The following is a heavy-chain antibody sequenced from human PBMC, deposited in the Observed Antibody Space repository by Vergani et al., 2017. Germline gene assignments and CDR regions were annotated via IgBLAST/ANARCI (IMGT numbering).Heavy chain of an antibody. CDR3: TRGYMVRGVYFDY. CDR1: GFTFTNYY. Sequence: QVQLLQSGAEVKKPGASVKVSCKASGFTFTNYYIHWVRQAPGQGLELVGIINTSDGGSSYGQKFQGRVSMTRDASTSTVYMELSNVRPDATALYYCTRGYMVRGVYFDYWGQGTLVTVSS. CDR2: INTSDGGS. V-gene: IGHV1-46*03. J-gene: IGHJ4*02. D-gene: IGHD3-10*01.